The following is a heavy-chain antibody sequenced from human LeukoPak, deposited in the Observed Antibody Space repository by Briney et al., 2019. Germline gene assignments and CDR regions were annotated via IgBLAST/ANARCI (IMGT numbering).Heavy chain of an antibody. Sequence: GGSLRLSCAASGFTFSNAWMYWVRQAPGKGLEWVSGISGSGGSTYYADSVKGRFTISRDNSKNTLYLQMNSLRAEDTAVYYCAKDLRIAAAGTYFDYWGQGTLVTVSS. CDR2: ISGSGGST. CDR1: GFTFSNAW. V-gene: IGHV3-23*01. CDR3: AKDLRIAAAGTYFDY. J-gene: IGHJ4*02. D-gene: IGHD6-13*01.